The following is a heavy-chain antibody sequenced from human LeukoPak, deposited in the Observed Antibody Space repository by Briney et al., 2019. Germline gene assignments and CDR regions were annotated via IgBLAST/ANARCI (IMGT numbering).Heavy chain of an antibody. CDR1: GFTFSSYA. D-gene: IGHD3-16*02. Sequence: PGGSLRLSCAASGFTFSSYAMSWVRQAPGKGLEWVSAISGSGGSTYYADSVKGRFTISRDNSKNTLYLQMNSLRSEDTAVYYCARVHSLRLGELSTYNWFDPWGQGTLVTVSS. CDR3: ARVHSLRLGELSTYNWFDP. J-gene: IGHJ5*02. V-gene: IGHV3-23*01. CDR2: ISGSGGST.